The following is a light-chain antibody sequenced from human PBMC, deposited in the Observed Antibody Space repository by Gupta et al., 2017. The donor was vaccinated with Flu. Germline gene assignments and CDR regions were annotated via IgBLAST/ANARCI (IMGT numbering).Light chain of an antibody. V-gene: IGKV1-5*03. CDR3: QQYNSYLTST. CDR2: KAS. Sequence: DIQMTQSPSTLSASVGDRVTITCRASQSISSWLAWYQQKPGKAPKLLIYKASSLESGVPSRFSGSGSGTEFTLTISSLQPDDFATYYCQQYNSYLTSTFGPGTKVEIK. J-gene: IGKJ1*01. CDR1: QSISSW.